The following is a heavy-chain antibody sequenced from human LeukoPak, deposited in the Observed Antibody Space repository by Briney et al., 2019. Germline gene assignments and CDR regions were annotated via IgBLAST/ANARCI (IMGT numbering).Heavy chain of an antibody. Sequence: ASVKVSCKASGYTFTSYYMHWVRQAPGQGLEWMGIINPSGGSTSYAQKFQGRVTITRDTSASTAYMELSSLRSEDTAVYYCAKESLSREFDYWGQGTLVTVSS. CDR2: INPSGGST. CDR1: GYTFTSYY. V-gene: IGHV1-46*01. D-gene: IGHD3-16*02. CDR3: AKESLSREFDY. J-gene: IGHJ4*02.